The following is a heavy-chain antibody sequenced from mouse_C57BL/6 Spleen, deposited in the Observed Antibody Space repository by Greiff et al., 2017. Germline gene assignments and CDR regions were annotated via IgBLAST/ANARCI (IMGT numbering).Heavy chain of an antibody. Sequence: EVQLQQSGPELVKPGASVKISCKASGYTFTDYYMNWVKQSHGKSLEWIGDINPNNGGTSYNQKFKGKATLTVDKSSSTAYMELRSLTSEDSAVYYCARGYVGAMDYWGQGTSVTVSS. CDR3: ARGYVGAMDY. CDR2: INPNNGGT. D-gene: IGHD1-1*02. V-gene: IGHV1-26*01. CDR1: GYTFTDYY. J-gene: IGHJ4*01.